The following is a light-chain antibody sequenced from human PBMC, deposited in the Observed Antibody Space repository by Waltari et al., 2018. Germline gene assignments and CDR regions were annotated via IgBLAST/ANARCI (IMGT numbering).Light chain of an antibody. Sequence: DIGMTQSPDPLAVSLGERATINCKTSQSVLYSPNHKNSLAWYQQKPGQPPKLLIYWASTRESGVPDRFSGSGSGTEFSLTISSLQAEDVAVYYCLQYYSSPPVYTFGPGTKLEIK. V-gene: IGKV4-1*01. CDR2: WAS. CDR1: QSVLYSPNHKNS. J-gene: IGKJ2*01. CDR3: LQYYSSPPVYT.